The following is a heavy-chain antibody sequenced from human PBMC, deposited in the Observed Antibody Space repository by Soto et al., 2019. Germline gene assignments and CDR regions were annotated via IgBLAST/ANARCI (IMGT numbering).Heavy chain of an antibody. CDR1: GYTFTSYG. Sequence: QVQLVQSGAEVKKPGASVKVSCKASGYTFTSYGISWVRQAPGQGLEWMGWISAYNGNKKYAQKLQGRVTMTTDTSTSTAYIELRSLRSDDTAVYYCARVVTPYSFDYWGQGTLVTVSS. D-gene: IGHD4-4*01. J-gene: IGHJ4*02. CDR3: ARVVTPYSFDY. CDR2: ISAYNGNK. V-gene: IGHV1-18*01.